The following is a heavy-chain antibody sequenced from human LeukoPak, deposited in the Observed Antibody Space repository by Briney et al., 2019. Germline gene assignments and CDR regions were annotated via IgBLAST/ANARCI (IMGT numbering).Heavy chain of an antibody. Sequence: ASVKVSCKASGYTFTRYYMHWVRQAPGQGLEWMGIINPSGGSTSYAQKFQGRVTMTRDTSTSTVYMELSSLRSEDTAIYYYARVGCGGDCYADAFDIWGQGTMVTVSS. CDR2: INPSGGST. CDR1: GYTFTRYY. CDR3: ARVGCGGDCYADAFDI. D-gene: IGHD2-21*02. V-gene: IGHV1-46*01. J-gene: IGHJ3*02.